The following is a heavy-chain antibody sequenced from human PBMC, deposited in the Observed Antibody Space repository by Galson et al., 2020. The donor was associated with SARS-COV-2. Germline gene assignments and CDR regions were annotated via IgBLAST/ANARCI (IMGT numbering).Heavy chain of an antibody. CDR2: ISDSGGRP. D-gene: IGHD3-22*01. Sequence: GGSLRLSCAARGFTFTTYAISWVRQAPGKGLEWVSTISDSGGRPYNADSVKGRFTISRDNSKNTLYLQMNSLRAEDTAVYSCAKYYYGSSGYSRYAFDIWGQGTRVTVSS. CDR3: AKYYYGSSGYSRYAFDI. J-gene: IGHJ3*02. V-gene: IGHV3-23*01. CDR1: GFTFTTYA.